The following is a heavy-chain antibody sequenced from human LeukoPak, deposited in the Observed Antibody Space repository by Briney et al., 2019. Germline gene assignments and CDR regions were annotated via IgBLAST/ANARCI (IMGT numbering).Heavy chain of an antibody. CDR1: GYTFTGYY. D-gene: IGHD5-12*01. Sequence: GASVKVSCKASGYTFTGYYIHWVRQAPGQGLEWMAWIDPYTGNTHYAQKFQGRITVTRDTSISTTYMELSWLTSDDTALYYCAREYSASEHWGQGTLVTVSS. CDR3: AREYSASEH. CDR2: IDPYTGNT. V-gene: IGHV1-2*02. J-gene: IGHJ1*01.